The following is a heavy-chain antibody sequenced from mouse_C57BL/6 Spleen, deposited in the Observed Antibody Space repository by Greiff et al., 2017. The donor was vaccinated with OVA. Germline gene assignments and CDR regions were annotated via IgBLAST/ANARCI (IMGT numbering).Heavy chain of an antibody. CDR1: GYSITSGYY. V-gene: IGHV3-6*01. CDR2: ISYDGST. Sequence: EVKLVESGPGLVKPSQSLSLTCSVTGYSITSGYYWNWIRQFPGNKLEWMGYISYDGSTNYNPSLKNRISITRDTSKNQFFLKLNSVTTENTATYYCARGALYGSSVYWYFDVWGTGTTVTVSS. D-gene: IGHD1-1*01. J-gene: IGHJ1*03. CDR3: ARGALYGSSVYWYFDV.